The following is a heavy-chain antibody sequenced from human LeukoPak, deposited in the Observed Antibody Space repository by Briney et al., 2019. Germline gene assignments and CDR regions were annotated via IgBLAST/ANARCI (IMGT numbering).Heavy chain of an antibody. D-gene: IGHD6-13*01. CDR2: INHSGST. Sequence: PSETLSLTCAVYGGSFSGYYWSWIRHPPGKGLEWIGEINHSGSTNYNPSLKSRVTISVDTSKNQFSLKLSSVTAADTAVYYCARGKRGYSSSWYDYWRQGTLVTVSS. J-gene: IGHJ4*02. CDR1: GGSFSGYY. CDR3: ARGKRGYSSSWYDY. V-gene: IGHV4-34*01.